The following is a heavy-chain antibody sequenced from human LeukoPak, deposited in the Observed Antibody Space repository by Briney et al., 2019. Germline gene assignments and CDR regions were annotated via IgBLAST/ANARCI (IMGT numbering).Heavy chain of an antibody. V-gene: IGHV4-4*07. Sequence: SETLSLTCSVSGDSIRSYYWSWIRQPAGKGLEWIGRIYTSGSTNYNPSLKSRVTMSVDTSKNQFSLKLSSVTAADTAVYYCARGQGYRAYSGYDYFDYWGQGTLVTVSS. CDR2: IYTSGST. CDR1: GDSIRSYY. D-gene: IGHD5-12*01. CDR3: ARGQGYRAYSGYDYFDY. J-gene: IGHJ4*02.